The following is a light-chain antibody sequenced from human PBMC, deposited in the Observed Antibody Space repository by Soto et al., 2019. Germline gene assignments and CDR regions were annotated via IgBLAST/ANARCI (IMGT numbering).Light chain of an antibody. CDR3: ASYAHGDNWV. V-gene: IGLV2-8*01. J-gene: IGLJ3*02. CDR1: SSDVGGYNY. Sequence: QSVLTQPPSASGSPGQSVVISCTGTSSDVGGYNYVSWYQHQPGKAPKLMIFEVTKRPSGVPDRFSGSKSGNTASLTVSGLQAEDEADYYCASYAHGDNWVFCAGTKVTVL. CDR2: EVT.